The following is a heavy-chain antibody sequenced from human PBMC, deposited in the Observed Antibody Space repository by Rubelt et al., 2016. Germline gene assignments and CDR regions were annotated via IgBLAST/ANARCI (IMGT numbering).Heavy chain of an antibody. Sequence: QVQLVQSGAEVKKPGASVTVSCKASGYTFTSYGISWVRQAPGQGLEWMGWINPNSGGTNCAQKFQGRVTMTRDTSISTAYMELSRLRSDDTAVYYCAREMQRKTNWFDPWGQGTLVTVSS. CDR2: INPNSGGT. D-gene: IGHD6-25*01. CDR3: AREMQRKTNWFDP. V-gene: IGHV1-2*02. J-gene: IGHJ5*02. CDR1: GYTFTSYG.